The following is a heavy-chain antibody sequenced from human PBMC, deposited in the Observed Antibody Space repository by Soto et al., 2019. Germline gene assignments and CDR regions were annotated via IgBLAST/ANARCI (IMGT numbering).Heavy chain of an antibody. CDR1: GGTFSSYA. V-gene: IGHV1-69*01. CDR2: IIPIFGTA. Sequence: QVQLVQSGAEVKKPGSSVKVSCKASGGTFSSYAISWVRQAPGQGLEWMGGIIPIFGTANYAQKFQGRVTSTSDESTSTAYMELSSLRSEDTAVYYCASTGGYDYFGWATVRPYGMDVWGQGTTVTVSS. CDR3: ASTGGYDYFGWATVRPYGMDV. D-gene: IGHD5-12*01. J-gene: IGHJ6*02.